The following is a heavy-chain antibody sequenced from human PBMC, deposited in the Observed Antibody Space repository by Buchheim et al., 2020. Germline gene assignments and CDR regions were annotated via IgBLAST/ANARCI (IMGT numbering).Heavy chain of an antibody. D-gene: IGHD1-14*01. Sequence: QAQLVESGGGVVQPGRSLRLSCAASGFTFSSYGMHWVRQAPGKGLEWVAVISYDGSNKYYADSVKGRFTISRDNSKNTLSLQMNSLRAEDTAVYYCAKVTQGIFQHWGQGTL. V-gene: IGHV3-30*18. CDR3: AKVTQGIFQH. CDR1: GFTFSSYG. J-gene: IGHJ1*01. CDR2: ISYDGSNK.